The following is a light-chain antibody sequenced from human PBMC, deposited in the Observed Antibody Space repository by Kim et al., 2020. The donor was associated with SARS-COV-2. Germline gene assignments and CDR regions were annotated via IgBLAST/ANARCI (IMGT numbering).Light chain of an antibody. CDR2: GAF. J-gene: IGKJ5*01. CDR3: HQYGSSPRT. V-gene: IGKV3-20*01. CDR1: QSVSSSY. Sequence: PGGSATLSCRASQSVSSSYLAWYPPKPGQAPRLLIYGAFSRATGIPDRFRGSGSGTAFTLTTSRLEPEDFAVYYCHQYGSSPRTFGQGIRLE.